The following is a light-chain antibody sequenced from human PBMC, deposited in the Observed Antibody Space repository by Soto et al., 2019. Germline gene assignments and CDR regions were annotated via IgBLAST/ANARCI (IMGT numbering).Light chain of an antibody. Sequence: NFMLTQPHSVSGSPGKTVPSSCTRSSGNIVSNYVQWYQQRPGSSPTTVIFEDDDRPSGVPDRFSASLDTSTNSASLTISGLKPEDEADYYCQSYDADILIFGGGTKLTVL. CDR2: EDD. J-gene: IGLJ2*01. CDR3: QSYDADILI. CDR1: SGNIVSNY. V-gene: IGLV6-57*01.